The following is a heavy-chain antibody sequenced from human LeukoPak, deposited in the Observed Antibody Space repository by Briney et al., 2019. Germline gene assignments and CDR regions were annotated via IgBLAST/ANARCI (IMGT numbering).Heavy chain of an antibody. J-gene: IGHJ4*02. CDR2: ISAYNGNT. V-gene: IGHV1-18*04. CDR3: ARDGRDTMVRGVILFDY. CDR1: GYTFTSYG. Sequence: ASVKLSCKASGYTFTSYGISWVRHHPGQGLEWKGWISAYNGNTNYAQKLQGRVTMTTDTSTSTAYMELRSLRSDDTAVYYCARDGRDTMVRGVILFDYWAREPWSPSPQ. D-gene: IGHD3-10*01.